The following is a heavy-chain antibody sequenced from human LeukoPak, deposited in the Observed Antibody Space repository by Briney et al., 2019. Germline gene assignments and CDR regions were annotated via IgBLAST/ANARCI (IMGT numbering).Heavy chain of an antibody. J-gene: IGHJ6*03. Sequence: SETLSLTCAVYGVSFSGYYWSWIRQPPGKGLEWIGEINHSGSTNYNPSLTSRVTISVDTSKNHFSLKLSSVTAADTAVYYCARGRSINYYYYYMDVWGKGTTVTVSS. CDR3: ARGRSINYYYYYMDV. V-gene: IGHV4-34*01. D-gene: IGHD3-10*01. CDR2: INHSGST. CDR1: GVSFSGYY.